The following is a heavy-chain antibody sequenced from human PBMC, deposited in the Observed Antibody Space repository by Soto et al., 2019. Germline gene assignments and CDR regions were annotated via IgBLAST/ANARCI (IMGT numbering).Heavy chain of an antibody. CDR2: FDPEDGET. V-gene: IGHV1-24*01. D-gene: IGHD3-10*01. CDR3: ASCLQNCITARPCLLFFDY. J-gene: IGHJ4*02. Sequence: GASVKVSCKVSGYTLTELSMHWVRQAPGKGLEWMGGFDPEDGETIYAQKFQGRVTMTEDTSTDTAYMELSSLRSEDTALYYCASCLQNCITARPCLLFFDYRGQGALVTVSS. CDR1: GYTLTELS.